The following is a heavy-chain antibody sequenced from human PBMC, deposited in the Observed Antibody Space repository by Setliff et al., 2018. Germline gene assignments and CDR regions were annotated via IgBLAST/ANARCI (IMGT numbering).Heavy chain of an antibody. CDR2: IIPIIGEP. CDR3: AREALQRAGLYFFDI. V-gene: IGHV1-69*13. J-gene: IGHJ4*02. CDR1: GGTFNTYG. D-gene: IGHD3-10*01. Sequence: SVKVSCKASGGTFNTYGLSWVRLAPGQGLEWMGGIIPIIGEPNYAQKFQGRVTITADESTSTAYMELRSLKSEDTAVYYCAREALQRAGLYFFDIWGQGMLVTVSS.